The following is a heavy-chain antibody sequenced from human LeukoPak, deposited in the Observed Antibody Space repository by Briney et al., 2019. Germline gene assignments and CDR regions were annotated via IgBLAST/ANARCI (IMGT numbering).Heavy chain of an antibody. CDR3: AKVRGVYCSSPACYYYDS. J-gene: IGHJ4*02. CDR2: VSPSGGRT. Sequence: VGSLRLSCGASGFTFSSYAMSWVRQRPGRGLEWVAGVSPSGGRTLYADSVEGRFTISRDNSNDIVYLQLSSLRAEDSALYYCAKVRGVYCSSPACYYYDSWGQGTPVTVSS. D-gene: IGHD2-2*01. CDR1: GFTFSSYA. V-gene: IGHV3-23*01.